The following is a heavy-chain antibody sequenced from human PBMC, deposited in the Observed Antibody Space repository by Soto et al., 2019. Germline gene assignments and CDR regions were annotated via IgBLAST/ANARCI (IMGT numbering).Heavy chain of an antibody. J-gene: IGHJ4*01. CDR3: ARCMGHDDSCRFDPTFGG. CDR2: IFPTGTT. CDR1: GDSMNSEY. V-gene: IGHV4-4*09. D-gene: IGHD2-8*01. Sequence: SETLSLTCSVSGDSMNSEYWTWIRQTPGKGLEWIGYIFPTGTTNYNPSLKSRVIISVDRSKNQFSLDLFSVTAADTAIYYCARCMGHDDSCRFDPTFGGWRHGTRVTVSP.